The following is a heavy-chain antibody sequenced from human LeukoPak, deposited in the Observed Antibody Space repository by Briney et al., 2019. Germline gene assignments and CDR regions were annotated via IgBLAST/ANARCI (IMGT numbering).Heavy chain of an antibody. D-gene: IGHD1-26*01. CDR1: GYTFTSYG. V-gene: IGHV1-18*01. CDR2: ISAYNGNT. Sequence: ASVKVSCKASGYTFTSYGISWVRQAPGQGLEWMGWISAYNGNTNYAQKLQGRVTMTTDTSTSTAYMELRSLRSDDTAVYYCARGQGIVGATDWFDPWGQGTLVTVSS. CDR3: ARGQGIVGATDWFDP. J-gene: IGHJ5*02.